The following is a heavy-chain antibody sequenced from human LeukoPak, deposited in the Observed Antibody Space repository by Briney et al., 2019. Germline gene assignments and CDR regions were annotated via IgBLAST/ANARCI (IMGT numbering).Heavy chain of an antibody. Sequence: GGSLRLSCAASGFTFSSYWMHWVRRAPGKGLMWVSRIKNDGYETNYADSVKGRFTISRDNAKNTLYLQMNSLTVEDTAVYYCASDRVYYGLDVWGQGTTVSVSS. J-gene: IGHJ6*02. V-gene: IGHV3-74*01. CDR3: ASDRVYYGLDV. CDR2: IKNDGYET. CDR1: GFTFSSYW.